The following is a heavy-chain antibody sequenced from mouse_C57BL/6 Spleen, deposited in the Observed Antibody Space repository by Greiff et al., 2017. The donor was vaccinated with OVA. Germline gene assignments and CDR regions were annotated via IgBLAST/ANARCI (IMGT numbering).Heavy chain of an antibody. J-gene: IGHJ1*03. CDR1: GYTFTDYE. Sequence: QVQLQQSGAELVRPGASVTLSCKASGYTFTDYEMHWVKQTPVHGLEWIGAIDPETGGTAYNQKFKGKAILTADKSSSTAYMELRSLTSEDSAVYYCTRSRYYGSRGYFDVWGTGTTVTVSS. V-gene: IGHV1-15*01. CDR3: TRSRYYGSRGYFDV. D-gene: IGHD1-1*01. CDR2: IDPETGGT.